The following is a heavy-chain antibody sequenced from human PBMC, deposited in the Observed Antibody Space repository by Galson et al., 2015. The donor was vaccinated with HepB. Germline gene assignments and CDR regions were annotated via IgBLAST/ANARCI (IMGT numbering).Heavy chain of an antibody. D-gene: IGHD3-10*01. J-gene: IGHJ4*02. Sequence: SLRLSCAGSGFTFSSHFMNWVRQPPGEGLEWIGEAYHSGGTNYRPSLKSRVTISVDKSKNQFSLKLTSVTAADTAVYYCARAKEGRGYFDYWGQGTLVTVSS. CDR1: GFTFSSHF. CDR3: ARAKEGRGYFDY. CDR2: AYHSGGT. V-gene: IGHV4-4*02.